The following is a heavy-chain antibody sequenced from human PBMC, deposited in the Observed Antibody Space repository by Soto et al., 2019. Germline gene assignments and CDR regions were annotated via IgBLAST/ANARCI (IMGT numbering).Heavy chain of an antibody. J-gene: IGHJ3*02. CDR2: MNPNSGNT. V-gene: IGHV1-8*01. CDR3: ATDLRTKYDFWSGYHRLDAFDI. D-gene: IGHD3-3*01. CDR1: GYTFTSYD. Sequence: GASVKVSCKASGYTFTSYDINWVRQATGQGLEWMGWMNPNSGNTGYAQKFQGRVTMTEDTSTNTAYMELSSLRSEDTAVYYCATDLRTKYDFWSGYHRLDAFDIWGQGTMVTVSS.